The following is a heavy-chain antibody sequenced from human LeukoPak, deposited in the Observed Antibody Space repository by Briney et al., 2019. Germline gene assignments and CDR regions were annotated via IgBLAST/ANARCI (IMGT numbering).Heavy chain of an antibody. D-gene: IGHD3-10*01. CDR2: INPNSGGT. V-gene: IGHV1-2*02. Sequence: ASVKVSCKASGGTFSSYAISWVRQAPGQGLEWMGWINPNSGGTNYAQKFQGRVTMTRDTSISTAYMELSRLRSDDTAVYYCARSGNIWFGVPGYFDYWGQGTLVTVSS. CDR1: GGTFSSYA. CDR3: ARSGNIWFGVPGYFDY. J-gene: IGHJ4*02.